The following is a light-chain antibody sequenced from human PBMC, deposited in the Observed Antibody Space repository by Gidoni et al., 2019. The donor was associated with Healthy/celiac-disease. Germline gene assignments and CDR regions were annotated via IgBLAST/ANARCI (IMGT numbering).Light chain of an antibody. CDR1: QTLSSW. Sequence: DIQMTQSPSTLSASVGDRVTVTCRASQTLSSWLSWYQQKSGKAPKLLIYKASSLESGVPSRCSGSGSGTEITLTISSLQPDDFATYYCQQYNSRTFGQGTKVEIK. CDR2: KAS. CDR3: QQYNSRT. J-gene: IGKJ1*01. V-gene: IGKV1-5*03.